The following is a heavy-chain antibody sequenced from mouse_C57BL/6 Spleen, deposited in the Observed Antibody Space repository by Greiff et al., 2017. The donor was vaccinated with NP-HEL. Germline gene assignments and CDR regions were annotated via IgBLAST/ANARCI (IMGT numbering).Heavy chain of an antibody. V-gene: IGHV1-64*01. CDR2: IHPNSGST. CDR1: GYTFTSYW. Sequence: VKLMESGAELVKPGASVKLSCKASGYTFTSYWMHWVKQRPGQGLEWIGMIHPNSGSTNYNEKFKSKATLTVDKSSSTAYMQLSSLTSEDSAVYYCARRDYGSFYYAMDYWGQGTSVTVSS. J-gene: IGHJ4*01. D-gene: IGHD1-1*01. CDR3: ARRDYGSFYYAMDY.